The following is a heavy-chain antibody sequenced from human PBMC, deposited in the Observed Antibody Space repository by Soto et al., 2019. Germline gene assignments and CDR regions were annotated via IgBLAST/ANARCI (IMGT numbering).Heavy chain of an antibody. J-gene: IGHJ4*02. V-gene: IGHV3-23*01. Sequence: EVQLLESGGGLVQPGGSLRLSCAASGFTFGSYAMTWVRQAPGKGLEWVSAISFGGGSTYYADSVKGRLTISRDNSKNTLYLQMTSLRAEDTAIYYCATDSFRSGIAVAGNYWGQGTLVTVSS. CDR1: GFTFGSYA. CDR3: ATDSFRSGIAVAGNY. CDR2: ISFGGGST. D-gene: IGHD6-19*01.